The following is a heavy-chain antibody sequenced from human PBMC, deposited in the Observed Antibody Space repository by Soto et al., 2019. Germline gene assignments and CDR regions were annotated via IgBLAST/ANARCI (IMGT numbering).Heavy chain of an antibody. CDR3: ARGKLDMDTAMVALDY. CDR1: GYTFTGYY. Sequence: ASVKVSCKASGYTFTGYYMHWVRQAPGQGLEWMGWINPNSGGTNYAQKFQGWVTMTRDTSISTAYMELSRLRSDDTAVYYCARGKLDMDTAMVALDYWGQGTLVTGSS. J-gene: IGHJ4*02. CDR2: INPNSGGT. V-gene: IGHV1-2*04. D-gene: IGHD5-18*01.